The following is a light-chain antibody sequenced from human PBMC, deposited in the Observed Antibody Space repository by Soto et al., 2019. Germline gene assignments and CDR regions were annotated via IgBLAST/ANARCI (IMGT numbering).Light chain of an antibody. CDR3: QQHGSSPPWT. CDR1: QSVSSSY. Sequence: EIVLTQSPVTLSLSPGERATLSCRASQSVSSSYLAWYQQKPGQAPRLLIYGTSSGATGTPDRFSGSGSGTDFTLTISRLEPEDFAVYYCQQHGSSPPWTFGQGTKVDIK. V-gene: IGKV3-20*01. J-gene: IGKJ1*01. CDR2: GTS.